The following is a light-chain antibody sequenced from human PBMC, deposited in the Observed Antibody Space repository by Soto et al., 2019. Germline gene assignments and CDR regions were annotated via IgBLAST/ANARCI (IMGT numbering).Light chain of an antibody. Sequence: EIVMTQSPASLSVSPGERATLSCRANQSISTYSACYQQKPGQAPRLLIYDTSTRATGVPNRFSGSRSGAEFTLTIKSLQSEDFAVYYCQPYNNWPLTFGGGTKVDIK. J-gene: IGKJ4*01. CDR2: DTS. V-gene: IGKV3-15*01. CDR3: QPYNNWPLT. CDR1: QSISTY.